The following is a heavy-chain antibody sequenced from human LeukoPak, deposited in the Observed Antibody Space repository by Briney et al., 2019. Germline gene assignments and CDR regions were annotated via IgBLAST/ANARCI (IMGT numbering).Heavy chain of an antibody. CDR2: ISGSGGST. V-gene: IGHV3-23*01. CDR3: AKAVNYGSGSYYNVHYYYYGMDV. D-gene: IGHD3-10*01. J-gene: IGHJ6*02. CDR1: GFTFSSYA. Sequence: GGSLRLSCAASGFTFSSYAMSWVRQAPGKGLEWVSVISGSGGSTYYADSVKGRFTISRDNSKNTLYLQMNSLRAEDTAVYYCAKAVNYGSGSYYNVHYYYYGMDVWGQGTTVTVSS.